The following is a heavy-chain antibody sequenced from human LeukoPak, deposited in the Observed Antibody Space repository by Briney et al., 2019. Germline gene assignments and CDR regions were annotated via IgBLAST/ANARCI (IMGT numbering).Heavy chain of an antibody. D-gene: IGHD2-2*01. CDR2: ISAYNGNT. Sequence: ASVKVSCKASGYTFTSYGISWVRQAPGQGLEWMGWISAYNGNTNYAQKLQGRVTMTTDTSTSTAYMELRSLRSDDTAVYYCARDLDDIVVVPAAPFGYWGQGTLVTVSS. CDR3: ARDLDDIVVVPAAPFGY. CDR1: GYTFTSYG. V-gene: IGHV1-18*01. J-gene: IGHJ4*02.